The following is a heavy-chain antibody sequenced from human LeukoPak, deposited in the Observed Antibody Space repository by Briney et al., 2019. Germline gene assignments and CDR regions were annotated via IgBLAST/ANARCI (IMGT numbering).Heavy chain of an antibody. Sequence: PSETPSLTCTVSGGSISSTSYSWGWIRQPPGKGLEWIGSIYYSGSTYYNPSLKSRVTISVDTSMNQFSLKLSSVTAADTAVYYCARDFWSGSNWFDPWGQGTLVTVSS. J-gene: IGHJ5*02. V-gene: IGHV4-39*07. CDR3: ARDFWSGSNWFDP. CDR2: IYYSGST. CDR1: GGSISSTSYS. D-gene: IGHD3-3*01.